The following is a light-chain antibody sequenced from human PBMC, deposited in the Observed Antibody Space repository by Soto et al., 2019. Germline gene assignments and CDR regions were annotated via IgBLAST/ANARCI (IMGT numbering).Light chain of an antibody. Sequence: QSALTQPASVPGSPGQSITISCTGTSSDVGSYNYVSWYQQHPGKAPKLMIYEVSDRPSGISSRFSGSKSGNTASLTISGLQTEDEADYYCSSYTSTSTLFGTGTKLTVL. CDR1: SSDVGSYNY. CDR3: SSYTSTSTL. V-gene: IGLV2-14*01. CDR2: EVS. J-gene: IGLJ1*01.